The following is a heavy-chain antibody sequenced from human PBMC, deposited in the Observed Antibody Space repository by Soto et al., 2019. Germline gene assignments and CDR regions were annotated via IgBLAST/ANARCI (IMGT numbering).Heavy chain of an antibody. CDR1: GYTFTTYG. CDR2: VSTSNGNT. CDR3: VRDSFGHTVFDY. V-gene: IGHV1-18*01. D-gene: IGHD2-15*01. Sequence: ASVKVSCKASGYTFTTYGISWVRQAPGQGLEWMGWVSTSNGNTNYLQNLQGRVTMTTDTSTITATMDLRSLTPDDTAVYYCVRDSFGHTVFDYWSQGTLVTVSS. J-gene: IGHJ4*02.